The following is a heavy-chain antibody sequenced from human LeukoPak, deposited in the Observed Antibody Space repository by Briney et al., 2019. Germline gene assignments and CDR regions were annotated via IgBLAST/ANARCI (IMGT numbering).Heavy chain of an antibody. D-gene: IGHD6-19*01. CDR2: ISGSGSAT. J-gene: IGHJ5*02. V-gene: IGHV3-23*01. CDR1: GFTFSNYG. Sequence: GGSLRLSCAASGFTFSNYGMSWVRQAPGMGLEWVSTISGSGSATYNAGSVKGRFTTSRDNSNNTLYLQMDSLRAEDTAVYYCAKPSVSGTGRSWFDAWGQGTLVTVSS. CDR3: AKPSVSGTGRSWFDA.